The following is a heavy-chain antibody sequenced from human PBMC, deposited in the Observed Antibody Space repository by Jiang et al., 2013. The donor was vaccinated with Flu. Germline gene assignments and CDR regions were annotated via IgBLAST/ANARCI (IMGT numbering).Heavy chain of an antibody. Sequence: GGGVVQPGRSLRLSCAASGFTFSSYGMHWVRQAPGKGLEWVAVISYDGSNKYYADSVKGRFTISRDNSKNTLYLQMNSLRAEDTAVYYCAKDEESGDGLCDYWGQGTLVTVSS. D-gene: IGHD2-21*02. CDR2: ISYDGSNK. V-gene: IGHV3-30*18. J-gene: IGHJ4*02. CDR3: AKDEESGDGLCDY. CDR1: GFTFSSYG.